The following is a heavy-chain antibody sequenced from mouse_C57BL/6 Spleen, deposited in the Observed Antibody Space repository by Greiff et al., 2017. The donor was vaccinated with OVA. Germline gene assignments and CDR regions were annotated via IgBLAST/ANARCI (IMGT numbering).Heavy chain of an antibody. CDR1: GFTFSSYA. Sequence: EVHLVESGAGLVKPGGSLKLSCAASGFTFSSYAMSWVRQTPEKRLEWVAYISSGGDYIYYADTVKGRFTISRDNARNTLYLQMSSLKSEDTAMYYCTRDMGGFDYWGQGTTLTVSS. CDR3: TRDMGGFDY. J-gene: IGHJ2*01. D-gene: IGHD1-1*02. V-gene: IGHV5-9-1*02. CDR2: ISSGGDYI.